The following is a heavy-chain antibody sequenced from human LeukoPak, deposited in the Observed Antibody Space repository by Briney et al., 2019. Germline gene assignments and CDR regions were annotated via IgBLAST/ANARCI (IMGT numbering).Heavy chain of an antibody. CDR2: IYDSGST. CDR1: GGSTSSYY. D-gene: IGHD4-17*01. V-gene: IGHV4-59*01. Sequence: PSETLSLTCSVSGGSTSSYYWSWIRQPPGKGLEWIGYIYDSGSTNYNPSLKSRVTISVDTSKNQFSLKVSSVTAADTAVYYCARVGLRGVTTLYFDHWGQGTLVTVSS. J-gene: IGHJ4*02. CDR3: ARVGLRGVTTLYFDH.